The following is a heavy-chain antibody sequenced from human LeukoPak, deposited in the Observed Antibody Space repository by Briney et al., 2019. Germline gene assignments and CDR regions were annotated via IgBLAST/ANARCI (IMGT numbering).Heavy chain of an antibody. V-gene: IGHV1-2*02. CDR3: ARDGEAVAGTRLPSYWYFDL. Sequence: ASVKVSCKASGYTFTGYYMHWVRQAPGQGLEWMGWINPNSGGTNYAQKFQGRVTITRDTSISTAYMELSRLRPDDTAVYYCARDGEAVAGTRLPSYWYFDLWGRGTLVTVSS. D-gene: IGHD6-19*01. CDR1: GYTFTGYY. J-gene: IGHJ2*01. CDR2: INPNSGGT.